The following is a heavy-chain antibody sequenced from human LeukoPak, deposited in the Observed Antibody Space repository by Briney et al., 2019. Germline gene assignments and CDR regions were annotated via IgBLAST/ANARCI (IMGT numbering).Heavy chain of an antibody. J-gene: IGHJ3*02. V-gene: IGHV4-31*03. D-gene: IGHD3-16*01. Sequence: TLSLTCTVSGGSISSGGYYRSWIRQHPGKGLEWIGYIYYSGSTYYNPSLKSRVTISVDTSKNQFSLKLSSVTAADTAVYYCARDPGGQGVGDAFDIWGQGTMVTVSS. CDR2: IYYSGST. CDR3: ARDPGGQGVGDAFDI. CDR1: GGSISSGGYY.